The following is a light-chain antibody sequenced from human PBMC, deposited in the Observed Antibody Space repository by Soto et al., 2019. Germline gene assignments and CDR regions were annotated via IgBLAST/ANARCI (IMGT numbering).Light chain of an antibody. CDR1: QGIRDE. CDR2: AAS. Sequence: AIQKTQSPSSLSASVGDRVTISCRASQGIRDELGWYQQKPGKAPMLLIYAASSLQSGVPSRFRGSGSGTDFILTISSLQPEDFATYYCLQDYNYPWTFGQGTKVEIK. J-gene: IGKJ1*01. V-gene: IGKV1-6*01. CDR3: LQDYNYPWT.